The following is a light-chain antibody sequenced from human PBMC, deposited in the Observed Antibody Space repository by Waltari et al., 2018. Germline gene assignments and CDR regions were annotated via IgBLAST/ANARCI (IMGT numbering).Light chain of an antibody. Sequence: QSALPQPASVSGSPGQSITIPCTGTSSDVGPYTYVPWYQQHPGKVPQLMIYEVTNRPSGVSNRFSGSKSGNTASLTISGLQPEDEADYYCSSHTTSDSLVFGTGTKVTVL. V-gene: IGLV2-14*01. CDR2: EVT. J-gene: IGLJ1*01. CDR3: SSHTTSDSLV. CDR1: SSDVGPYTY.